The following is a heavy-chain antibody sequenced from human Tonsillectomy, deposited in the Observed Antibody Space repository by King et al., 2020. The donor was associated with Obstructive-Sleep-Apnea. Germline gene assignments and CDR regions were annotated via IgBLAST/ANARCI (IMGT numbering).Heavy chain of an antibody. CDR3: AGSHRADGDWGYAFDL. Sequence: QLQESGPRLVKPSETLSLICTVSGGSISSNSYHWGWIRQSPGKGPAWIGSIYYNGSPDHNPSLKSRVTIAVDTSKNQFSLMLSSVTAADTAVYYCAGSHRADGDWGYAFDLWGQGTMVTVSS. D-gene: IGHD3-16*02. V-gene: IGHV4-39*07. J-gene: IGHJ3*01. CDR2: IYYNGSP. CDR1: GGSISSNSYH.